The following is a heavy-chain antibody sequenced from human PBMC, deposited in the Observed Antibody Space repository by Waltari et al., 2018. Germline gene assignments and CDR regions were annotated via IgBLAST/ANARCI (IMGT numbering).Heavy chain of an antibody. J-gene: IGHJ4*02. Sequence: QVQLQQSGPGLVKPLQTLSLTCAILGDRVSHNSPAWHWIRPSPSRGLEWLGRTYYRSKWYNDYAVSVKSRITINPDTSKNQFSLQLNSVTPEDTAVYYCARDTAEQWPRRGFDYWGQGTLVTVSS. CDR3: ARDTAEQWPRRGFDY. V-gene: IGHV6-1*01. CDR1: GDRVSHNSPA. CDR2: TYYRSKWYN. D-gene: IGHD6-19*01.